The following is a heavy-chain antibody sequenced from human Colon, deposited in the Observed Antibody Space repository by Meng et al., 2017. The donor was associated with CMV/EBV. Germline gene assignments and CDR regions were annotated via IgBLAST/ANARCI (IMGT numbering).Heavy chain of an antibody. J-gene: IGHJ4*02. D-gene: IGHD3-22*01. CDR1: GYTFTGYY. V-gene: IGHV3-11*01. Sequence: SCKASGYTFTGYYMHWVRQAPGKGLEWVSYISSSGSTTYHADSVKGRFTISRDNAKNSLYLQMNSLRADDTAVYYCAKLGNYYDTSGYTIWGQGTPVTVSS. CDR2: ISSSGSTT. CDR3: AKLGNYYDTSGYTI.